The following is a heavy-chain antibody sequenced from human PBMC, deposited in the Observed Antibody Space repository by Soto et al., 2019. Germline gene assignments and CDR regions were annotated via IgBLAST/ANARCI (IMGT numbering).Heavy chain of an antibody. CDR3: ARLCGYYDSSGYLGDAFDY. V-gene: IGHV4-39*01. J-gene: IGHJ4*02. Sequence: QLQLQESGPGLVKPSETLSLTCTVSGGSISSSSYYWGWIRQPPGKGLEWIGSIYYSRSNYYNPSLKSRVTISVDTSKNPSSLKLSSVTAADTAVYYCARLCGYYDSSGYLGDAFDYWGQGTLVTVSS. CDR2: IYYSRSN. CDR1: GGSISSSSYY. D-gene: IGHD3-22*01.